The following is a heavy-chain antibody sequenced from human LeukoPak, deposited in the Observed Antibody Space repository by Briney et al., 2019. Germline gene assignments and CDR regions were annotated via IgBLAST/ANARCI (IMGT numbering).Heavy chain of an antibody. CDR1: GGSISSGGYY. D-gene: IGHD4-11*01. J-gene: IGHJ6*03. V-gene: IGHV4-31*03. CDR3: ARENSNYDHYYYYYYMDV. Sequence: PSETLSLTCTVSGGSISSGGYYWSWIRQHPGKGLGWIGYIYYSGSTYYNPSLKSRVAISVDTSKNQFSLKLSSVTAADTAVYYCARENSNYDHYYYYYYMDVWGKGTTVTVSS. CDR2: IYYSGST.